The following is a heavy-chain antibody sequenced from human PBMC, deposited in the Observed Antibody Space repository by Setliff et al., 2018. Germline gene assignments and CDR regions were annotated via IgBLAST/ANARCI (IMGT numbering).Heavy chain of an antibody. J-gene: IGHJ4*02. Sequence: GGSLRLSCAASGFTFSRYAMNWVRQTPGKGLEWVSYISASSANIQYADSVRGRFTVSRDNSKNTLYLQVNSLRPDDTAVYYCARDLRGILSLHDSDYWGQGTVVTVSS. CDR3: ARDLRGILSLHDSDY. D-gene: IGHD3-16*01. CDR1: GFTFSRYA. CDR2: ISASSANI. V-gene: IGHV3-48*04.